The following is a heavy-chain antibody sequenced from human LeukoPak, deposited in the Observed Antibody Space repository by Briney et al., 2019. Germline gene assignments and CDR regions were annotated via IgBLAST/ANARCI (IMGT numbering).Heavy chain of an antibody. CDR3: ARGDGYYGSAWYDY. CDR1: GGSISSSSYY. V-gene: IGHV4-39*01. CDR2: IYYSGST. J-gene: IGHJ4*02. Sequence: SETLSLTCTVSGGSISSSSYYWGWIRQPPGKGLEWIGSIYYSGSTYYNRSLKSRVTISVDTSKNQFSLKLSSVTAADTAVYYCARGDGYYGSAWYDYWGQGTLVTVSS. D-gene: IGHD3-10*01.